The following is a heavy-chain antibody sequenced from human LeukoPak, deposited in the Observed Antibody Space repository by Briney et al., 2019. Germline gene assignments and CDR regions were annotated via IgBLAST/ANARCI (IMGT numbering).Heavy chain of an antibody. V-gene: IGHV1-58*02. Sequence: SVKVSCKASGFTFTSSAMQWVRQARGQRLEWIGWIVVGSGNTNYAQKFQERVTITRDMSTSTAYMELSSLRSEDTAVYYCAARGSRRGYSYYYYGMDVWGQGTTVTVSS. CDR3: AARGSRRGYSYYYYGMDV. CDR1: GFTFTSSA. D-gene: IGHD5-18*01. J-gene: IGHJ6*02. CDR2: IVVGSGNT.